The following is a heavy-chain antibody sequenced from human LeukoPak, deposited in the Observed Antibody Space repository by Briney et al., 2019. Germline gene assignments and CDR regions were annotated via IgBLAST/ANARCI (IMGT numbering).Heavy chain of an antibody. CDR2: ISPSAVST. V-gene: IGHV3-23*01. CDR1: GFNFNNYA. J-gene: IGHJ4*02. D-gene: IGHD1-26*01. Sequence: GGSLRLSCAASGFNFNNYAMTWVRQAPGKGLEWGSSISPSAVSTFYADSVQGRFTISKDYSKNTLYLQMSSLRAGDTAVYYCAIVPYTGSYFVEFWGQGSQVTVSS. CDR3: AIVPYTGSYFVEF.